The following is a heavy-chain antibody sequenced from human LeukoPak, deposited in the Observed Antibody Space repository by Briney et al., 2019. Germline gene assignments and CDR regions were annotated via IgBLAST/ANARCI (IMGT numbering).Heavy chain of an antibody. CDR2: IYPEDSDT. CDR3: ARHGSRWLQSAFGY. CDR1: GYNFLSYW. J-gene: IGHJ4*02. Sequence: GESLKISCKASGYNFLSYWIGWVRQMPGKGLEWMGVIYPEDSDTKDSPSFQGHVTISADKSINTAYLQWNSLKSSDTAMYFCARHGSRWLQSAFGYWGQGALVTVSS. D-gene: IGHD5-24*01. V-gene: IGHV5-51*01.